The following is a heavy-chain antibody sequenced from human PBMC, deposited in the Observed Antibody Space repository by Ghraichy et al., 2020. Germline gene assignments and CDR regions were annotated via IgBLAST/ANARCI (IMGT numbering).Heavy chain of an antibody. CDR2: ISYSGET. V-gene: IGHV4-39*01. CDR3: ARHPLYYDVLGGAFDI. D-gene: IGHD3-9*01. J-gene: IGHJ3*02. CDR1: GGSISSGKYY. Sequence: GSLRLSCTVSGGSISSGKYYWVWLRQPPGKGLEWIGSISYSGETFYSPSLKSRLTISADTSKTQFSLELTSVTAADTAVYYWARHPLYYDVLGGAFDIWGQGTLVTVSS.